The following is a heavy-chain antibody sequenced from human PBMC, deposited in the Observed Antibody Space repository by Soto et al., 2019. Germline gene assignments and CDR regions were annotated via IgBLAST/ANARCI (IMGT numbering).Heavy chain of an antibody. CDR3: SGFYYDSSGYYLFDY. J-gene: IGHJ4*02. V-gene: IGHV3-30-3*01. Sequence: QVQLVESGGGVVQPGRSLRLSCAASGFTFSSYAMHWVRQAPGKGLEWVAVISYDGSNKYYADSVKGRFTISRDNSKNTLHLQMNSLRAEDTAVYYCSGFYYDSSGYYLFDYWGQGTLVTVSS. D-gene: IGHD3-22*01. CDR2: ISYDGSNK. CDR1: GFTFSSYA.